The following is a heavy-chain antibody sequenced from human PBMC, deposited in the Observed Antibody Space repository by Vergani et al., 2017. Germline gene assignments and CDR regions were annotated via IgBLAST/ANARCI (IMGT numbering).Heavy chain of an antibody. D-gene: IGHD3-3*01. CDR1: GGTFSSYT. Sequence: QVQLVQSGAEVKKPGSSVKVSFKASGGTFSSYTISWVRQAPGQGLEWMGRIIPILGIANYAQKFQGRVTITADKSTSTAYMELSSLRSEDTAVYYCARGPSYDFWSGYRRDYYYYMDVWGKGTTVTVSS. CDR2: IIPILGIA. J-gene: IGHJ6*03. CDR3: ARGPSYDFWSGYRRDYYYYMDV. V-gene: IGHV1-69*02.